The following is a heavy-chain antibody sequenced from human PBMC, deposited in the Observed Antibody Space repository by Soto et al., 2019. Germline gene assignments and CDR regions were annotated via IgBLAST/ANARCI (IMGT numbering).Heavy chain of an antibody. CDR3: ARDWNAGIFDY. CDR2: IWYDAVGK. V-gene: IGHV3-33*01. J-gene: IGHJ4*02. D-gene: IGHD1-1*01. Sequence: QVQLVESGGGVVQPGRSLRLSCAASGFTFKNSPMHWVRQAPGKGLEWVAMIWYDAVGKYYADSVKGRFTISRDHSKNTLSLQMDSLTAEDTAVYYCARDWNAGIFDYWGQGTLVTVSS. CDR1: GFTFKNSP.